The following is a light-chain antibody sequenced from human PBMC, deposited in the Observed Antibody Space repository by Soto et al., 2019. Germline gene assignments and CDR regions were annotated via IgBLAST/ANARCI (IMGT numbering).Light chain of an antibody. CDR2: DVT. CDR3: SSFTSSITYV. CDR1: SSDVGGYNS. V-gene: IGLV2-14*01. Sequence: QSALTQPASVSGSPEQSITISCTGTSSDVGGYNSVSWYRQDPGKAPKLMIYDVTNRPSGVSNRFSGSKSGNTASLTISGLQAEDEADYYCSSFTSSITYVFGTGTKVTVL. J-gene: IGLJ1*01.